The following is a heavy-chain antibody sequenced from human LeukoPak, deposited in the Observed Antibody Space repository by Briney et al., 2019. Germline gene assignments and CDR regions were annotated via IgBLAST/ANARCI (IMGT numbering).Heavy chain of an antibody. J-gene: IGHJ3*02. V-gene: IGHV1-69*05. Sequence: SVKVSCKASGGTFSSYAISWVRQAPGQGLEWMGRIIPIFGTANYAQKFQRRVTITTDESTSTAYMELSSLRSEDTAVYYCARDVLGLQWDLNHDAFDIWGQGTMVTVSS. CDR2: IIPIFGTA. CDR1: GGTFSSYA. D-gene: IGHD1-26*01. CDR3: ARDVLGLQWDLNHDAFDI.